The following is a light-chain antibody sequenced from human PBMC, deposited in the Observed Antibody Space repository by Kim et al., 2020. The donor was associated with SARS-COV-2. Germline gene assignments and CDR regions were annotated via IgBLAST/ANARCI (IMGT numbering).Light chain of an antibody. J-gene: IGKJ4*01. Sequence: DIQMTQSPSSLSASVGDRVTITCRASQSISSYLNWYQQKPGKAPKFLIYAASSLQSGVPSRFSGSGSGTDFTLTISSLQPEDFATYYCQQNYSIPITFGGGTKVDI. CDR2: AAS. V-gene: IGKV1-39*01. CDR3: QQNYSIPIT. CDR1: QSISSY.